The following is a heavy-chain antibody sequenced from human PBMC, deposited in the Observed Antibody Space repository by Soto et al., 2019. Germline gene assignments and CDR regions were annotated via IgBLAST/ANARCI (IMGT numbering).Heavy chain of an antibody. J-gene: IGHJ4*02. CDR3: VAGSPFEY. V-gene: IGHV3-15*05. Sequence: PGGSLRLSCAASGFIFRDVWIGWVRQAPGKGLEWIGRVKSKSEGGTTDYAALVKGRFTVSRDDSINTVSLQMDSLKMEDTAVYFCVAGSPFEYWGQGTLVTASS. CDR2: VKSKSEGGTT. D-gene: IGHD2-21*01. CDR1: GFIFRDVW.